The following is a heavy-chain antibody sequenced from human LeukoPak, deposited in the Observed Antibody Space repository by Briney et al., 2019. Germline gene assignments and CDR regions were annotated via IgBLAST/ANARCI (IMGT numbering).Heavy chain of an antibody. CDR2: IYSDGRT. CDR3: AKVKGWYGEGYFDY. CDR1: GFAVSSNY. V-gene: IGHV3-53*01. J-gene: IGHJ4*02. D-gene: IGHD3-10*01. Sequence: GGSLRLSCAASGFAVSSNYMNWVRQAPGKGLEWVSVIYSDGRTYYADSVRGRFTISRDISKNTLFLEMTSLRAEDTAVYYCAKVKGWYGEGYFDYWGQGALVTVSS.